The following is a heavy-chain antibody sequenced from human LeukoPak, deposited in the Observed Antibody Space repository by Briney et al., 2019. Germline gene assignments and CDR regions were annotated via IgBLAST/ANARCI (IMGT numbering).Heavy chain of an antibody. CDR1: GFTFRSFS. CDR3: ARENVLVVAYFDY. Sequence: GGSLRLCCKAAGFTFRSFSIHWVRQALFFWLAWVAVISYDGTNKYYADSVKGRFTISRDNSKNTLFLQMNSLRVEDTAVYYCARENVLVVAYFDYWGQGTLVTVSS. V-gene: IGHV3-30*01. J-gene: IGHJ4*02. CDR2: ISYDGTNK. D-gene: IGHD3-16*01.